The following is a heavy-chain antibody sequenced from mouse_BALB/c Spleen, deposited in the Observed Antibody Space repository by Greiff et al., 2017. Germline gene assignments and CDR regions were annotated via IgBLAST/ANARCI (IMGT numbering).Heavy chain of an antibody. D-gene: IGHD2-14*01. Sequence: DVKLQESGPGLVKPSQSLSLTCSVTGYSITSGYYWNWIRQFPGNKLEWMGYISYDGSNNYNPSLKNRISITRDTSKNQFFLKLNSVTTEDTATYYCARGRYARFAYWGQGTLVTVSA. V-gene: IGHV3-6*02. CDR3: ARGRYARFAY. CDR1: GYSITSGYY. CDR2: ISYDGSN. J-gene: IGHJ3*01.